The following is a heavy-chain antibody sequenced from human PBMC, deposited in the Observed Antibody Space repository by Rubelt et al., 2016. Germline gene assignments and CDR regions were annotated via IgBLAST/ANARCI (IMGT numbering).Heavy chain of an antibody. V-gene: IGHV3-33*03. J-gene: IGHJ6*02. Sequence: DSVKGRFTTSRDNSKNTLYLQMNSLRAEDTAVYYCATHYYGMDVWGQGTTVTVSS. CDR3: ATHYYGMDV.